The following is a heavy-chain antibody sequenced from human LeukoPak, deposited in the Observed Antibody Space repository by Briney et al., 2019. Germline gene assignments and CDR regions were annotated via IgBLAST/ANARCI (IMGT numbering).Heavy chain of an antibody. D-gene: IGHD3-16*01. CDR1: GFTFSSYE. CDR2: ITSSGGLT. J-gene: IGHJ6*03. V-gene: IGHV3-48*03. CDR3: ARARGGGSSYYYYYMDV. Sequence: GGSLRLSCAASGFTFSSYEMNWVRQAPGKGLEWISYITSSGGLTYSSDSVKGRFTISRDNAKNSVYLQMNSLRAEDTAVYYCARARGGGSSYYYYYMDVWGKGTTVTVS.